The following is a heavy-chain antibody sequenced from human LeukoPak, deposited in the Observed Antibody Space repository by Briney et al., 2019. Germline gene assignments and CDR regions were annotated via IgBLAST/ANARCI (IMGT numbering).Heavy chain of an antibody. J-gene: IGHJ4*02. D-gene: IGHD4-23*01. CDR3: AGRAVVFDY. CDR1: GGSISSGSYY. CDR2: IYTSGST. Sequence: SQTLSLTCTVSGGSISSGSYYWSWIRQPAGKGLEWIGRIYTSGSTNYNPSLKSRVTISVDTSKNQFSQKLSSVTAAGTAVYYCAGRAVVFDYWGQGTLVTVSS. V-gene: IGHV4-61*02.